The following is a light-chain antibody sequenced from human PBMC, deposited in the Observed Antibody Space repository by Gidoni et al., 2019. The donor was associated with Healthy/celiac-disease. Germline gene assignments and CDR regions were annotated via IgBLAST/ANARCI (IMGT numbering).Light chain of an antibody. CDR2: GKN. J-gene: IGLJ3*02. CDR3: NSRDSSGNHRWV. Sequence: SSELTQDTAVSVPLGQTVRITCQGDSLRSYYASWYQQKPGQAPVLVIYGKNTRPPGIPDRFSGSSSGNTASLTITGAQAEDEADYYCNSRDSSGNHRWVFGGGTKLTVL. CDR1: SLRSYY. V-gene: IGLV3-19*01.